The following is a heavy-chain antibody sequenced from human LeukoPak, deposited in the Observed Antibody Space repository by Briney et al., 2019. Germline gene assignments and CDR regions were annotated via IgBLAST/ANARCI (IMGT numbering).Heavy chain of an antibody. CDR1: GFTFDDYA. V-gene: IGHV3-9*01. CDR2: ISWDSGNI. CDR3: AKDAYGGATFFYYMDV. J-gene: IGHJ6*03. D-gene: IGHD2/OR15-2a*01. Sequence: GGSLRLSCAGSGFTFDDYAMHWVRQTPGKGLEWVSGISWDSGNIAYADFVGGRFTISRDNAKNSLSLQMNSLSDEDTAVYYCAKDAYGGATFFYYMDVWGKGTTVTVSS.